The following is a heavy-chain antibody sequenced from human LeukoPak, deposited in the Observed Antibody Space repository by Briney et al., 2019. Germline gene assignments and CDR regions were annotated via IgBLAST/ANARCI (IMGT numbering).Heavy chain of an antibody. D-gene: IGHD3-10*01. CDR3: ARDRGPRTGFMVREAYDY. Sequence: GGSLRLSCAASGFTFSDYWIHWVRQAPGKGLVWVSRINTDGSITNYADSVKGRSFISRDNAKNTLYLQMSSLRAEDTAVYYCARDRGPRTGFMVREAYDYWGQGTLVTVSS. V-gene: IGHV3-74*01. CDR1: GFTFSDYW. J-gene: IGHJ4*02. CDR2: INTDGSIT.